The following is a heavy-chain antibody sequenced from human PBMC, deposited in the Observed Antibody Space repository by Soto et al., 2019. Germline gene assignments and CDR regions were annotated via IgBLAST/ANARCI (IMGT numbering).Heavy chain of an antibody. CDR2: INHSGST. CDR1: GGSFSGYY. V-gene: IGHV4-34*01. Sequence: SETLSLTCAVYGGSFSGYYWSWIRQPPGKGLEWIGEINHSGSTNYNPSLKSRVTISVDTSKNQFSLKLSSVTAADTAVYYCERGQPYDSSGYSPFDYWGQGTLVTVSS. J-gene: IGHJ4*02. D-gene: IGHD3-22*01. CDR3: ERGQPYDSSGYSPFDY.